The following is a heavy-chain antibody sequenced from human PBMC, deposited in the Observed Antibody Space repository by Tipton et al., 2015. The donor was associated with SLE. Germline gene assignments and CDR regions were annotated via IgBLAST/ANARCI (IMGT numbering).Heavy chain of an antibody. CDR3: ARLHFIFAGIDV. CDR1: GGSISTTDHY. D-gene: IGHD3-3*01. CDR2: VFYSGNT. Sequence: TLSLTCSVSGGSISTTDHYWGWIRQPPGKGLEWIGSVFYSGNTYYNESLQSRVTISIDTSKNHFSLKLYSVTAADTAVYYCARLHFIFAGIDVWGKGTAVTVSS. V-gene: IGHV4-39*07. J-gene: IGHJ6*04.